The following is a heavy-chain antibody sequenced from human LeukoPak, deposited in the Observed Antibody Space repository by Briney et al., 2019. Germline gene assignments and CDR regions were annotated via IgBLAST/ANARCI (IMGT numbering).Heavy chain of an antibody. Sequence: SETLSLTCTVSGGSISSRSYYWGWIRQPPGKGLEWIGNIYYSGSTYYNPSLKSRVTISVDTSKNQFSLKLSSVTAADTAVYYCARGTKYSSSWYGNSYAFDIWGQGTMVTVSS. CDR2: IYYSGST. CDR3: ARGTKYSSSWYGNSYAFDI. V-gene: IGHV4-39*07. D-gene: IGHD6-13*01. CDR1: GGSISSRSYY. J-gene: IGHJ3*02.